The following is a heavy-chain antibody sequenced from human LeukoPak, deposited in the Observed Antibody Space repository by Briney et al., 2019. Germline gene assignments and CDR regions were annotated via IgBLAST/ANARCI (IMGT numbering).Heavy chain of an antibody. D-gene: IGHD3-3*01. Sequence: GGSLRLSCAASGFTFPDAWIHWVRQAPGKGLEWVGRIKDRNRGRTTDYAAPVKGRFTISRDDSRDTLYLQMNSLKTEDTAVYYCVTDGGQLPYYFTYWGQGTLVTVSS. CDR1: GFTFPDAW. J-gene: IGHJ1*01. V-gene: IGHV3-15*01. CDR3: VTDGGQLPYYFTY. CDR2: IKDRNRGRTT.